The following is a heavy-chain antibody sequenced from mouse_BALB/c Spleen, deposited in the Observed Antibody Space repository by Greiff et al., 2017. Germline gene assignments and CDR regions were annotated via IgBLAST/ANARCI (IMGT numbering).Heavy chain of an antibody. D-gene: IGHD2-10*01. Sequence: VKLQESGAELVRPGTSVKVSCKASGYAFTNYLIEWVKQRPGQGLEWIGVINPGSGGTNYNEKFKGKATLTADKSSSTAYMQLSSLTSDDSAVYFCATYYGNPFAYWGQGTLVTVSA. CDR1: GYAFTNYL. CDR3: ATYYGNPFAY. J-gene: IGHJ3*01. CDR2: INPGSGGT. V-gene: IGHV1-54*01.